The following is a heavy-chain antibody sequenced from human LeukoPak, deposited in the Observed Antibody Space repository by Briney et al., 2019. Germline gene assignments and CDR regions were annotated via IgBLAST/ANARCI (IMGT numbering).Heavy chain of an antibody. J-gene: IGHJ4*02. Sequence: GGSLILSCAGSGFTFSSYEMNWVRQPPGKGLEWVSYISSRGDTIYYADSVRGRFTLYRDNAKNSLYLQMNSLRAEDTAVYYCARGYASAWCDYWGQGALVTVSS. V-gene: IGHV3-48*03. CDR1: GFTFSSYE. CDR3: ARGYASAWCDY. CDR2: ISSRGDTI. D-gene: IGHD6-19*01.